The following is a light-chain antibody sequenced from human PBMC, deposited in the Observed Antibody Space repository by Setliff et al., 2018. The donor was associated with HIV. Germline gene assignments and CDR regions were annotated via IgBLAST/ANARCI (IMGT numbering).Light chain of an antibody. J-gene: IGLJ1*01. CDR2: DVS. CDR1: SSDVGVYNY. V-gene: IGLV2-14*03. CDR3: SSYTSSTPLYV. Sequence: QSALTQPASVSGSPGQSITISCTGTSSDVGVYNYVSWYQQHPGKAPKLMISDVSNRPSGVSNRFSGSKSGNTASLTISGLQAEDEADYYRSSYTSSTPLYVFGTGTKVTVL.